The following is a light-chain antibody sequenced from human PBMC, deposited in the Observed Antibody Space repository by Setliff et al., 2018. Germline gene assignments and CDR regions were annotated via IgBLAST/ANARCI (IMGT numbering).Light chain of an antibody. V-gene: IGLV2-8*01. CDR1: SSDVGGYNY. J-gene: IGLJ1*01. CDR2: EVS. Sequence: QSVLTQPPSASGSPGQSVTISCTGTSSDVGGYNYVSWYQQHPGKAPKLMIYEVSTRPSGVPDRFSGSKSGNTASLTVSGLQAEDEADYYCSSYAGSNNFPDVFGTGTKVTVL. CDR3: SSYAGSNNFPDV.